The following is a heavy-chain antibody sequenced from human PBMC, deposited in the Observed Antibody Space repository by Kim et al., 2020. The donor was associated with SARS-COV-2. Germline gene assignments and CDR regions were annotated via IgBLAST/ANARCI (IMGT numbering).Heavy chain of an antibody. CDR3: ARDVGPNFFDY. J-gene: IGHJ4*02. CDR1: GYTFTDYY. D-gene: IGHD2-15*01. CDR2: VNPNSGGT. V-gene: IGHV1-2*02. Sequence: APVKVSCEASGYTFTDYYIHWVQQAPGQGLEWLGWVNPNSGGTRYAQKFQGRVTMTRDTSISTAYMELSRLRADDTAVYYCARDVGPNFFDYWGQGTLVT.